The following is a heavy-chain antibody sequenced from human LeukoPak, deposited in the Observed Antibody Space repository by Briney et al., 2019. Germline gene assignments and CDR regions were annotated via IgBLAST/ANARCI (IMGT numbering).Heavy chain of an antibody. V-gene: IGHV3-48*03. CDR2: ISPSGGIT. CDR1: GFIFHESY. D-gene: IGHD3-10*02. Sequence: GGSLRLSCLASGFIFHESYMTWVRQAPGKGLEWVSGISPSGGITYYADSVKGRFTISRDNAKNSLYLQMNSLRAEDTAVYYCAELGITMIGGVWGKGTTVTISS. J-gene: IGHJ6*04. CDR3: AELGITMIGGV.